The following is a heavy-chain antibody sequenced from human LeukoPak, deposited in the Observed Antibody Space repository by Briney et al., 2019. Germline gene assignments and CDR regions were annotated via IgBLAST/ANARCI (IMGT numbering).Heavy chain of an antibody. Sequence: ASVKVSCKASGYTFTSYDINWVRQAPGQGLEWMGGIIPIFGTANYAQKFQGRVTITADKSTSTAYMELSSLRSEDTAVYYCARESVYYDSSGYYKDAFDIWGQGTMVTVSS. CDR3: ARESVYYDSSGYYKDAFDI. D-gene: IGHD3-22*01. J-gene: IGHJ3*02. CDR1: GYTFTSYD. CDR2: IIPIFGTA. V-gene: IGHV1-69*06.